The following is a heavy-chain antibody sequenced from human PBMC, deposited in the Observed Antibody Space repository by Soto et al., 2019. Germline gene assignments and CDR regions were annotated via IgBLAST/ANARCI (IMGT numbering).Heavy chain of an antibody. CDR1: PITFSTYV. CDR3: ARGGATSYYGMDV. D-gene: IGHD3-16*01. CDR2: ISGSGSPT. Sequence: EVQLLQSGGGLLPPGGSLRLSCAASPITFSTYVMNWVRQAPGKGLEWVSTISGSGSPTYYADSVKGRFTISRDNXKNTLYLQMNDLRAEDTAVYYCARGGATSYYGMDVWGQGTTVTVSS. J-gene: IGHJ6*02. V-gene: IGHV3-23*01.